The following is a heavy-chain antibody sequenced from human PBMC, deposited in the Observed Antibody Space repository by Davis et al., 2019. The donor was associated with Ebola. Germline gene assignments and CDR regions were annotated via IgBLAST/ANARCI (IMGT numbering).Heavy chain of an antibody. J-gene: IGHJ4*02. Sequence: GESLKISCAASGFQFNKNGMNWVRQAPGKGLEWVSNINAGSSRKSYADSVKGRFTISRDNAKNSLYLQMNSLGDEDTAVYYCVREWFGETDWGQGTLVTVSS. CDR3: VREWFGETD. D-gene: IGHD3-10*01. CDR1: GFQFNKNG. CDR2: INAGSSRK. V-gene: IGHV3-48*02.